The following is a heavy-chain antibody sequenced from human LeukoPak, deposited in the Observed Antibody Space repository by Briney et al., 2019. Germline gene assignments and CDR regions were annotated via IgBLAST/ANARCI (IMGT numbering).Heavy chain of an antibody. CDR3: ARDYGGNSPWYFDL. V-gene: IGHV4-61*02. J-gene: IGHJ2*01. CDR1: GGSISSGGYY. D-gene: IGHD4-23*01. CDR2: IQTSGST. Sequence: SQTLSLTCTVSGGSISSGGYYWNWIRQPAGKGLEWIGRIQTSGSTNYNPSLNSRVTISVDTSKNQFSLKLSSVTAADTAVYYCARDYGGNSPWYFDLWGRGTLVTVSS.